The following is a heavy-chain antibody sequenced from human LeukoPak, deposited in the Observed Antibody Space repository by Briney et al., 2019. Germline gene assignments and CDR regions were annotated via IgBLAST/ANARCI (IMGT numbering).Heavy chain of an antibody. CDR2: ISGSGGST. CDR1: GFTFSSYA. CDR3: AKVRGYSGYDWFDY. Sequence: GGSLRLSCAASGFTFSSYAMGWVRQAPGKGLEWVSAISGSGGSTYYADSVKGRFTISRDNYKNTLYLQMNSLRDEDTAVFYCAKVRGYSGYDWFDYWGQRTLVTVSS. V-gene: IGHV3-23*01. J-gene: IGHJ4*02. D-gene: IGHD5-12*01.